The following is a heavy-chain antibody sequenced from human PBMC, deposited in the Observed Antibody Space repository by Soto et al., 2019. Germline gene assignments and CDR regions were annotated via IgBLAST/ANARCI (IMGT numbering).Heavy chain of an antibody. J-gene: IGHJ2*01. Sequence: QLVESGGGLVQPGGSLRLSCAASGFTFSSFWMSWVCQAPGKGLEWVANINRDGSEKYHVESLKGRFTISRDNAKNSLYLQMNSLRAEDTAVYYWARGVLLQGIGNREGYNVWGRGTLVTISS. CDR2: INRDGSEK. CDR3: ARGVLLQGIGNREGYNV. V-gene: IGHV3-7*01. CDR1: GFTFSSFW. D-gene: IGHD3-16*01.